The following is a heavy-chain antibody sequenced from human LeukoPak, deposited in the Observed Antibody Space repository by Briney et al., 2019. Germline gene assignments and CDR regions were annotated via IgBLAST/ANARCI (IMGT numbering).Heavy chain of an antibody. CDR1: GGSISSGGYS. CDR2: IYHSGST. V-gene: IGHV4-30-2*01. CDR3: ARAPHDDAFDI. J-gene: IGHJ3*02. Sequence: PSETLSLTCAVSGGSISSGGYSWSRIRQPPGKGLEWIGYIYHSGSTYYNPSLKSRVTISVDRSKNQFSLKLSSVTAADTAVYYCARAPHDDAFDIWGQGTVVTVSS.